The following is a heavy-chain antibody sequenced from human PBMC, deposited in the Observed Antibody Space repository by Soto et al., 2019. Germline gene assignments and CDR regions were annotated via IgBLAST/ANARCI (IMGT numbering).Heavy chain of an antibody. CDR1: GFTFSSYG. J-gene: IGHJ6*03. CDR2: ISYDGSNK. V-gene: IGHV3-30*18. D-gene: IGHD4-4*01. Sequence: QVQLVESGGGVVQPGRSLRLSCAASGFTFSSYGMHWVRQAPGKGLEWVAVISYDGSNKYYADSVKGRFTISRDNSKNTLYLQMNSLRAEDTAVYYCAKFPVNSNYPAYYYYYHMDVWGKGTTVTVSS. CDR3: AKFPVNSNYPAYYYYYHMDV.